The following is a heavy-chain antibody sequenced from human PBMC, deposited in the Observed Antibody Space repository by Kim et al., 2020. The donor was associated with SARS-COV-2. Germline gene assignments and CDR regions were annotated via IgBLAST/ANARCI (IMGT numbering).Heavy chain of an antibody. J-gene: IGHJ6*02. Sequence: ADSVKGRFTISRDHAKNSLYLQMNSLRDEDTAVYYCARDKGIAAVHGMDVWGQGTTVTVSS. V-gene: IGHV3-48*02. D-gene: IGHD6-25*01. CDR3: ARDKGIAAVHGMDV.